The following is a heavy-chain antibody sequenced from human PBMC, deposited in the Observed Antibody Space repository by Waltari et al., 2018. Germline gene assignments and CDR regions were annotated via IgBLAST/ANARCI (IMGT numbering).Heavy chain of an antibody. CDR2: IYYSGST. J-gene: IGHJ5*02. CDR3: ARAGDTRWFDP. Sequence: QVQLQGSGPVLDDPSETLSLTCTGSFDSTNLYYWNSIRQPPGKGLEWIGYIYYSGSTNYNPSLKSRVTISVDTSKNQFSLKLSSVTAADTAVYYCARAGDTRWFDPWGQGTLVTVSS. V-gene: IGHV4-59*01. CDR1: FDSTNLYY. D-gene: IGHD3-10*01.